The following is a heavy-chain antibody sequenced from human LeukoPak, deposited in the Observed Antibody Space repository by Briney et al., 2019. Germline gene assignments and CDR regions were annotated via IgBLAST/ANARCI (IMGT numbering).Heavy chain of an antibody. CDR2: IYYSGNT. CDR1: GGSISSSSYY. D-gene: IGHD6-25*01. V-gene: IGHV4-39*07. CDR3: ARDPAAGMDV. J-gene: IGHJ6*02. Sequence: SETLSLTCTVSGGSISSSSYYWGWIRQPPGKGLEWIGSIYYSGNTYYNPSLKSRVTISVDTSKNQFSLKLSSVTAADTAVYYCARDPAAGMDVWGQGTTVTVSS.